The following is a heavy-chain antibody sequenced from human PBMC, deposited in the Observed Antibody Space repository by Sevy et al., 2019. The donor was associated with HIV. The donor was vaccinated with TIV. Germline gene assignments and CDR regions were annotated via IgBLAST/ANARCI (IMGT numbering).Heavy chain of an antibody. CDR3: AREGCTRPHDY. Sequence: GGSLRLSCVVSGFNLNIYSMSWVRQAPGKGLEWVSTLSFGCGKINYADSVKGRFIISRDNSKNTLYLQMNGLRAEDTAVYFCAREGCTRPHDYWGQGTLVTVSS. CDR2: LSFGCGKI. CDR1: GFNLNIYS. V-gene: IGHV3-23*01. J-gene: IGHJ4*02. D-gene: IGHD2-8*01.